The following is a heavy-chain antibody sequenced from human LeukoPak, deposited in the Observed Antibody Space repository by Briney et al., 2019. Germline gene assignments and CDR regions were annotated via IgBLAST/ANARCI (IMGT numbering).Heavy chain of an antibody. V-gene: IGHV3-74*01. CDR2: INTDGSTT. Sequence: GGSLRLFCAASGFTFSSYWMHWVRQHPGKGLVWVSRINTDGSTTSYADSVKGRFTISRDNAKNTLYLQMNSLRAEDTAVYYCARAHSGSYGGAFDIWGQGTMVTVSS. CDR3: ARAHSGSYGGAFDI. D-gene: IGHD1-26*01. CDR1: GFTFSSYW. J-gene: IGHJ3*02.